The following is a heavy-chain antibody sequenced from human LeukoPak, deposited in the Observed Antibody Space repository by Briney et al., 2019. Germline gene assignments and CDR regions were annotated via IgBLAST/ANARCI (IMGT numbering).Heavy chain of an antibody. D-gene: IGHD4-17*01. Sequence: ASVKVSCKASGYTFTSYDINWVRQATGQGLEWMGWMNPNSGNTGYAQKFQGRVTMTRNTSISTAYMELSSLRSEDTAVYYCASTSEDYGDPGRDNWFDPWGQGTLVTVSS. V-gene: IGHV1-8*01. CDR1: GYTFTSYD. CDR2: MNPNSGNT. J-gene: IGHJ5*02. CDR3: ASTSEDYGDPGRDNWFDP.